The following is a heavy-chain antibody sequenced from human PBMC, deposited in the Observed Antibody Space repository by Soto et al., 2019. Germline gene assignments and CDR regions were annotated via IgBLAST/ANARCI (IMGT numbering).Heavy chain of an antibody. D-gene: IGHD1-7*01. CDR1: GFTFSSFA. CDR2: ISYDGSNK. CDR3: ARDSGANLELRPSPLFY. V-gene: IGHV3-30-3*01. J-gene: IGHJ4*02. Sequence: GGSMRLSCAASGFTFSSFAMHWVRQAPGKGLEWVAVISYDGSNKYYADSVQGRFTISRDNSNNTLYLQMNSLRAEDTAVYYCARDSGANLELRPSPLFYWGQGTLVTVSS.